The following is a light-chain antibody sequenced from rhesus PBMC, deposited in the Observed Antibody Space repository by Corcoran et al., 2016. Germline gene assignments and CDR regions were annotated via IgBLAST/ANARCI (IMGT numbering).Light chain of an antibody. V-gene: IGKV1-44*02. Sequence: DIQMTQSPSSLSASVGDRVTITCRASQTISSYLAWYQQKPGKVPKLLIYAASRLESGVPSRFSGSGSGTEFTLTISSLQPEDFATYYCQQHNSHPPYSFGQGTKVEIK. CDR3: QQHNSHPPYS. CDR1: QTISSY. J-gene: IGKJ2*01. CDR2: AAS.